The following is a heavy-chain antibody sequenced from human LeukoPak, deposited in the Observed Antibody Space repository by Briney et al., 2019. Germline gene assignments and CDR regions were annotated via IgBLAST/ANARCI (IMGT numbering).Heavy chain of an antibody. J-gene: IGHJ4*02. V-gene: IGHV4-59*01. Sequence: PSETLSLTCTVSGGSISGFHWSWIRQPPGKGLEWIGYIYYSGSTNYNPSLKSRVTISVDTSKNQFSLKLSSVTAADTAVYYCARAPSGYFDYWGQGTLVTVSS. D-gene: IGHD1-26*01. CDR1: GGSISGFH. CDR2: IYYSGST. CDR3: ARAPSGYFDY.